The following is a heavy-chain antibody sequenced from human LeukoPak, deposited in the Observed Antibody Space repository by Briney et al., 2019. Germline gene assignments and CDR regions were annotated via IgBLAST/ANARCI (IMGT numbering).Heavy chain of an antibody. V-gene: IGHV3-23*01. CDR1: GFTFSSYA. CDR2: ISGSGGST. D-gene: IGHD5-18*01. J-gene: IGHJ3*02. Sequence: GGSLRLSCAASGFTFSSYAMSWVRQAPGKGLEWVSAISGSGGSTHYADSVKGRFTISRDNSKNTLYLQMNSLRAEDTAVYYCAKGDQGYSYGFKDAFDIWGQGTMVTVSS. CDR3: AKGDQGYSYGFKDAFDI.